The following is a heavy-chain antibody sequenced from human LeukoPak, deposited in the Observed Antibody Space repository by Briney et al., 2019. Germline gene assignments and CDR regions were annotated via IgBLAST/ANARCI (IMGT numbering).Heavy chain of an antibody. CDR1: GFTFSNNV. Sequence: GGSLRLSCSASGFTFSNNVMHWVRQAPGKGLEYVSAISNSGRTTLYADSVRDRFTVSRDNSKNTLYPQMSSLRPEDTALYYCVKPYQYWGQGTLVTVSA. V-gene: IGHV3-64D*06. CDR2: ISNSGRTT. CDR3: VKPYQY. J-gene: IGHJ4*02.